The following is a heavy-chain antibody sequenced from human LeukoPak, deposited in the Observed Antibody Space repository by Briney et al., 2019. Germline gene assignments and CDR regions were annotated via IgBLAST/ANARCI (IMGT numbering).Heavy chain of an antibody. CDR1: GYTFTGYY. J-gene: IGHJ4*02. D-gene: IGHD3-10*01. Sequence: ASVKVSCKASGYTFTGYYMHWVRQAPGQGLEWMGWINPNSGGTNYAQTFQGRVTMTRDTSISTAYMELSRLRSDDTAVYYCARYYGSGSYLDYWGQGTLVTVSS. CDR3: ARYYGSGSYLDY. CDR2: INPNSGGT. V-gene: IGHV1-2*02.